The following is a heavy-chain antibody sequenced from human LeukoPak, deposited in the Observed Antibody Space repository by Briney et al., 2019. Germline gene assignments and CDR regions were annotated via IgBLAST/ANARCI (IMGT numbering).Heavy chain of an antibody. CDR1: GGSISNYY. J-gene: IGHJ4*02. V-gene: IGHV4-59*01. CDR2: VYYTGST. Sequence: PSETLSLTCPVSGGSISNYYYWTWIRQPPGKGLEWIGYVYYTGSTNFNPSLKSRVTMSLDTSRNQFSLKLTSLTAADTAVYYCARGGMATTPFFDYWGQGTLVTVSS. D-gene: IGHD5-24*01. CDR3: ARGGMATTPFFDY.